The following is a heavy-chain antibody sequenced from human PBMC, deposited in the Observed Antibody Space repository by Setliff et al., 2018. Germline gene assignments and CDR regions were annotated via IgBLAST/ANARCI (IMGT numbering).Heavy chain of an antibody. CDR2: IYYSWSP. Sequence: PSETLSLTCTVSGGSIRSYYWNWIRQPPGKGLEWIGYIYYSWSPNYNPSLKSRVTISVDTSKNHFSLKLSSVTAADTAVYYCAGSTVTQVDYWGQGTLVTVSS. CDR3: AGSTVTQVDY. CDR1: GGSIRSYY. V-gene: IGHV4-59*08. D-gene: IGHD4-17*01. J-gene: IGHJ4*02.